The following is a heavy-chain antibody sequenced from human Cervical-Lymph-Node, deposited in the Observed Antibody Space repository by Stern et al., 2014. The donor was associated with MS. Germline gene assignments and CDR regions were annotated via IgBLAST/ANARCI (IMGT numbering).Heavy chain of an antibody. CDR3: ARDNDDNGMDV. CDR2: IIPMFGTT. J-gene: IGHJ6*02. V-gene: IGHV1-69*01. CDR1: GDTFINFG. D-gene: IGHD1-1*01. Sequence: VPLVESGAEVKKPGSSVKVSCTASGDTFINFGISWVCQAPGQGLEWMGGIIPMFGTTEYAQKFQGRVSISADESATTVYMELSSLRSEDTAVYYCARDNDDNGMDVWGQGTTVTVSS.